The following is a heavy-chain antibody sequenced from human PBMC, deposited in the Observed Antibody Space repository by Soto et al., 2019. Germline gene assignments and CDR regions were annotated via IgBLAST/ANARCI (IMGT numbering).Heavy chain of an antibody. D-gene: IGHD2-15*01. V-gene: IGHV1-18*01. J-gene: IGHJ5*02. Sequence: GASVKVSCKASGYTFTSYGISWVRQAPGQGLEWMGWISAYNGNTNYAQKLQGRVTMTTDTSTSTAYMELRSLRSDDTAVYYCARAAQGIVVVVAAINEGWFDPWGQGTLVTVSS. CDR1: GYTFTSYG. CDR3: ARAAQGIVVVVAAINEGWFDP. CDR2: ISAYNGNT.